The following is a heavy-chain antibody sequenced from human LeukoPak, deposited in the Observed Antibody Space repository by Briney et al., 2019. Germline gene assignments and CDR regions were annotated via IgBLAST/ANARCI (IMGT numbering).Heavy chain of an antibody. CDR3: ASRIPPARDGYNYRDYYYYYYMDV. CDR2: IIPIFGTA. CDR1: GGTFSSYA. J-gene: IGHJ6*03. V-gene: IGHV1-69*05. D-gene: IGHD5-24*01. Sequence: VASVKVSCKASGGTFSSYAISWVRQAPGQGLEWMGGIIPIFGTANYAQKFQGRVTITTDESTSTAYMELSSLRSEDTAVYYCASRIPPARDGYNYRDYYYYYYMDVWGKGTTVTVSS.